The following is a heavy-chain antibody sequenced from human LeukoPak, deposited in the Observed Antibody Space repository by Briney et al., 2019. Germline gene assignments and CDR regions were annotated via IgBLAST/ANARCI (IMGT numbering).Heavy chain of an antibody. D-gene: IGHD5/OR15-5a*01. V-gene: IGHV1-46*01. J-gene: IGHJ4*02. CDR1: GSTFSNYY. CDR2: INPSGAYT. CDR3: ASEEVWRVLSY. Sequence: GASVKVSCKASGSTFSNYYMHWVRQAPGQGLEWMGMINPSGAYTSYAQKFQGRVTMTRDTSTSTVYMDLSSLRSEDTAVYYCASEEVWRVLSYWGQGTLVTVSS.